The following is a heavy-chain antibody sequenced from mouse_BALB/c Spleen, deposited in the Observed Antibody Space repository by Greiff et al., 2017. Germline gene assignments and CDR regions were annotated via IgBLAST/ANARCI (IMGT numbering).Heavy chain of an antibody. CDR2: IDPANGNT. CDR1: GFNIKDTY. CDR3: ARLLYGIYDT. Sequence: VQLQQSGAELVKPGASVKLSCTASGFNIKDTYMHWVKQRPEQGLEWIGRIDPANGNTKYDPKFQGKATITADTSSNTAYLQLSSLTSEDTAVYNCARLLYGIYDTRGQDATLTVSS. J-gene: IGHJ2*01. V-gene: IGHV14-3*02. D-gene: IGHD2-1*01.